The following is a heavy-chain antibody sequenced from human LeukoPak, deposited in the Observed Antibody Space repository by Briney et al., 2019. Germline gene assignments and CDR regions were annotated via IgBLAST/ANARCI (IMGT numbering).Heavy chain of an antibody. V-gene: IGHV3-33*01. J-gene: IGHJ4*02. Sequence: GRSLRLSCAASGFTFSSYGIHWVRQAPGKGLEWVAAIWYDGGNKYYVDSVKGRFTISRDNSKNTVCLQMNSLRAEDTAVYYCARGGHYYDTSGYLFDYWGQGTLVTVSS. CDR2: IWYDGGNK. CDR3: ARGGHYYDTSGYLFDY. D-gene: IGHD3-22*01. CDR1: GFTFSSYG.